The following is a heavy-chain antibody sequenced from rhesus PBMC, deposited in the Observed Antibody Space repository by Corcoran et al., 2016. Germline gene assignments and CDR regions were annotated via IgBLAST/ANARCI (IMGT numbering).Heavy chain of an antibody. V-gene: IGHV4-169*01. Sequence: QLQLQESGPGLVKPSETLSLTCAVSGGSISSSYWSWVRQAPGKGPGWIGYIYGGGSTTNYNPSLKSRVTISTDTSKNQFSLKLTSVTAADTAVYYCARGRGLDSWGQRVVVTVSS. CDR2: IYGGGSTT. CDR3: ARGRGLDS. CDR1: GGSISSSY. D-gene: IGHD1-44*02. J-gene: IGHJ6*01.